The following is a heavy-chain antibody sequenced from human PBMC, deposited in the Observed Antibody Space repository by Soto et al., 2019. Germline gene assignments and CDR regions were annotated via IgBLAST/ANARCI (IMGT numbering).Heavy chain of an antibody. CDR2: ISYDGSNK. CDR3: AKIIAAAEYYYGMDV. CDR1: GFTFGSYG. J-gene: IGHJ6*02. D-gene: IGHD6-13*01. Sequence: PGGSLRLSCASSGFTFGSYGMHWVRQAPGKGLEWVAVISYDGSNKYYADSVKGRFTISRDNSKNTLYLQMNSLRAEDTAVYYCAKIIAAAEYYYGMDVWGQGTSVTGSS. V-gene: IGHV3-30*18.